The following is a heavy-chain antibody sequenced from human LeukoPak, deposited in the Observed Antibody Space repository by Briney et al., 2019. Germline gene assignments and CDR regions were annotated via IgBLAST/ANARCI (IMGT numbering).Heavy chain of an antibody. D-gene: IGHD6-19*01. Sequence: GGSLRLSCAASGFAFSSQAMGWVRQAPGRGLEWVSVISDSGDTTYYADSVKGRFTISRDNSKNTLYLQLNSLRAEDTAIYYCAKDARRSDGWYFFDHWGQGALVTVSS. V-gene: IGHV3-23*01. CDR2: ISDSGDTT. CDR1: GFAFSSQA. J-gene: IGHJ4*02. CDR3: AKDARRSDGWYFFDH.